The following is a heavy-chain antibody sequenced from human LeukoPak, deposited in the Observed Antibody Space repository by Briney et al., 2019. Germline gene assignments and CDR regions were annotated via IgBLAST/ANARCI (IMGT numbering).Heavy chain of an antibody. V-gene: IGHV4-59*12. CDR1: GGSISSYY. J-gene: IGHJ3*02. D-gene: IGHD6-19*01. Sequence: SKTLSLTCTVSGGSISSYYWSWIRQPPGKGLEWIGYIYYSGSTKYNPSLQSRVTISVDTSKNQFSLKLSSVTAADTAVYYCARVPLRSRQWLVPTDDAFDIWGQGTMVTVSS. CDR2: IYYSGST. CDR3: ARVPLRSRQWLVPTDDAFDI.